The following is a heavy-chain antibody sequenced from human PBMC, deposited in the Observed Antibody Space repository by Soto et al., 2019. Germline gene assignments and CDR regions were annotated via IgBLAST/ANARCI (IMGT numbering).Heavy chain of an antibody. V-gene: IGHV2-5*02. Sequence: QITLNESGPTPVKPRQTLTLTCTFSGFSLTTSGVGVGWIRQSPGKAPEWLALIYWDDDKRYSPSLKSRLTITKDTSKNQVVLTMADLAPADTATYYCAHRVLRTVFGLVTTTAIYFDFWGQGTPVAVSS. CDR1: GFSLTTSGVG. CDR3: AHRVLRTVFGLVTTTAIYFDF. CDR2: IYWDDDK. J-gene: IGHJ4*02. D-gene: IGHD3-3*01.